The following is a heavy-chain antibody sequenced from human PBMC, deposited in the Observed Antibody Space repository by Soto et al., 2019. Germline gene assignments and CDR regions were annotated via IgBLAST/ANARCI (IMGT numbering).Heavy chain of an antibody. CDR2: IYYSGST. V-gene: IGHV4-39*01. Sequence: SETLSLTCTVSGGSISSSSYYWGWIRQPPGKGLEWIGSIYYSGSTYYNPSLKSRVTISVDTSKNQFSLKLSSVTAADTAVYYCVTPTAAAGFGNWFDPWGQGTLVTVSS. J-gene: IGHJ5*02. D-gene: IGHD6-13*01. CDR3: VTPTAAAGFGNWFDP. CDR1: GGSISSSSYY.